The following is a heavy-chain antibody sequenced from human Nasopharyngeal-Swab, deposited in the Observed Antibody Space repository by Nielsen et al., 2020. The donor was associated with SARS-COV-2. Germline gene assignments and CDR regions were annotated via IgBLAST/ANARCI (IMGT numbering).Heavy chain of an antibody. V-gene: IGHV4-59*01. CDR1: GGSIGRYY. CDR3: ARLSASWYIDY. CDR2: IYYRGAA. D-gene: IGHD2-2*02. J-gene: IGHJ4*02. Sequence: SETLSLTCTVSGGSIGRYYWSWIRQPPGKGLEWIGYIYYRGAANYNPSPTRRVAMSVDTSENQFSLKLSSVTAADTAVYYCARLSASWYIDYWGQGTLVTVSS.